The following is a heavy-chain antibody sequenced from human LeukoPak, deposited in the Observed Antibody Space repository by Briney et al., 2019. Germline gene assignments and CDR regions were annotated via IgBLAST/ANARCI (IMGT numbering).Heavy chain of an antibody. J-gene: IGHJ4*02. CDR1: GFTFSNYS. Sequence: GGSLRLSCVASGFTFSNYSMNWVRQAPGKGLEWVSYISGSSTSIYYADSVKGRFTISRDNAKNSLYLQMNSLRAEDTAVYYCARDSPLDTSLDFWGQGALVTVSS. CDR2: ISGSSTSI. CDR3: ARDSPLDTSLDF. D-gene: IGHD3-22*01. V-gene: IGHV3-48*01.